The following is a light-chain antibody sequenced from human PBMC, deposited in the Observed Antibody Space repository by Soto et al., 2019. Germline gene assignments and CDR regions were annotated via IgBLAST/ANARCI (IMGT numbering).Light chain of an antibody. Sequence: QSALTQPASLSGSPGQSITISCTGTSSDIGAYDYVSWFQQHPGKAPKLMISEVNNRPSGVSNRFSGSKSGNTAYLTISGLQVKDEAEYFSFSFTTTSTHVFGTGTKVTVL. CDR2: EVN. CDR1: SSDIGAYDY. J-gene: IGLJ1*01. CDR3: FSFTTTSTHV. V-gene: IGLV2-14*01.